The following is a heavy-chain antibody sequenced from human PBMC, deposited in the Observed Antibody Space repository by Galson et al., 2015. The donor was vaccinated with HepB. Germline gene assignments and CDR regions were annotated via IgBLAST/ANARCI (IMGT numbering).Heavy chain of an antibody. CDR3: AKPGAIVGATGGYYFDY. V-gene: IGHV3-23*01. CDR2: ISGSGGST. D-gene: IGHD1-26*01. J-gene: IGHJ4*02. Sequence: SLRLSCAASGFTFSSYAMSWVRQAPGKGLEWVSAISGSGGSTYYADSVKGRFTISRDNSKNTLYLQMNSLRAEDTAVYYCAKPGAIVGATGGYYFDYWGQGTLVTVSS. CDR1: GFTFSSYA.